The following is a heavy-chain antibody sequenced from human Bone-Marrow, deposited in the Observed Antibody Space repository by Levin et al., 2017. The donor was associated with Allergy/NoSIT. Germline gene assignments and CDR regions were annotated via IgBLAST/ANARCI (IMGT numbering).Heavy chain of an antibody. Sequence: PSETLSLTCTVSGGSISSSSYYWGWIRQPPGKGLEWIGSIYYSGSTYYNPSLKSRVTISVDTSKNQFSLKLSSVTAADTAVYYCARHYDILTGTTVFDPWGQGTLVTVSS. CDR2: IYYSGST. CDR1: GGSISSSSYY. D-gene: IGHD3-9*01. CDR3: ARHYDILTGTTVFDP. J-gene: IGHJ5*02. V-gene: IGHV4-39*01.